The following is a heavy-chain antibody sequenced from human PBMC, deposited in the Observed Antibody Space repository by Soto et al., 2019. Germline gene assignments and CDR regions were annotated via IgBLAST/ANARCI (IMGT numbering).Heavy chain of an antibody. CDR1: GGSISSSSYY. V-gene: IGHV4-39*01. CDR2: IYYSGST. J-gene: IGHJ4*02. CDR3: ARQGRDVNFDY. Sequence: SETLSLTCTVSGGSISSSSYYWGWIRQPPGKGLEWIGSIYYSGSTYYNPSLKSRVTISVDTSKNQFSLKLSSVTAADTAVYYCARQGRDVNFDYWGQGTLVTVSS. D-gene: IGHD2-15*01.